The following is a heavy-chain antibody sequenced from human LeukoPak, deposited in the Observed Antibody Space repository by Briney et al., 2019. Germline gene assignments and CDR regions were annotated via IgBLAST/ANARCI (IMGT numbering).Heavy chain of an antibody. CDR1: GGSVSSGSYF. CDR3: ARASPGRGYSYGYGYYYYGMDV. CDR2: IYDSGRT. V-gene: IGHV4-61*01. Sequence: SETLSLTCTVSGGSVSSGSYFWTWIRQSPGKRLEYVGYIYDSGRTNYNPSLKSRVTISKDTSKNQFSLKLSSVTAADTAVYYCARASPGRGYSYGYGYYYYGMDVWGQGTTVTVSS. J-gene: IGHJ6*02. D-gene: IGHD5-18*01.